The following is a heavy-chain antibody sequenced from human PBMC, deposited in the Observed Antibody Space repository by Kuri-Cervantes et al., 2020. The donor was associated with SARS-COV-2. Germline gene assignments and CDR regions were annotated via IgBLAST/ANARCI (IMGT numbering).Heavy chain of an antibody. Sequence: SETLSLTCTVSGDSVSSGNYYWSWIRQPPGKGLEWIGYNYHSGNTNYNPSLKSRVSISVDMSRNQFSLKLSSVTAADTAVYYCARDRDGDNENDYWGQGTLVTVSS. D-gene: IGHD4/OR15-4a*01. J-gene: IGHJ4*02. CDR3: ARDRDGDNENDY. V-gene: IGHV4-61*01. CDR1: GDSVSSGNYY. CDR2: NYHSGNT.